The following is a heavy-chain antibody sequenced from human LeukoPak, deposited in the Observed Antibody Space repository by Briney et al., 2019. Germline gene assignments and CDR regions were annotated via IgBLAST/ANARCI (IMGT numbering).Heavy chain of an antibody. V-gene: IGHV3-30*01. D-gene: IGHD3-3*01. CDR3: ARDPQYYDFWSGYYAH. CDR2: LSYDGSIK. J-gene: IGHJ4*02. CDR1: GFTFSNFA. Sequence: GRSLRLSCAASGFTFSNFAMHWVRQAPGKGLEWVAVLSYDGSIKYYADSVKGRFTISRDNSKNTLYLQMNSLRAEDTAVYYCARDPQYYDFWSGYYAHWGQGTLVTVSS.